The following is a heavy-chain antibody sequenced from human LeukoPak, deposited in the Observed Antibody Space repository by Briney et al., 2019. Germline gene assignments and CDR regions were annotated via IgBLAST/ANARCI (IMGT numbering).Heavy chain of an antibody. D-gene: IGHD4-17*01. J-gene: IGHJ4*02. CDR2: IYYSGST. CDR1: GDSSSYHK. CDR3: ARAHGDYMNYFDY. V-gene: IGHV4-59*11. Sequence: SETLSLTCTVSGDSSSYHKWNWIRQPPGKGLEWIGYIYYSGSTNYNPSLKSRVTISVETSKNQFSLKLTSVTAADTAVYYCARAHGDYMNYFDYWGQGTLVTVSS.